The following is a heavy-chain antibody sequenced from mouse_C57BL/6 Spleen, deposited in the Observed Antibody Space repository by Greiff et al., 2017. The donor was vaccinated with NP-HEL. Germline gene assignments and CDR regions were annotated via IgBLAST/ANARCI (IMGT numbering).Heavy chain of an antibody. CDR1: GYAFSSYW. CDR2: IYPGDGDT. J-gene: IGHJ3*01. V-gene: IGHV1-80*01. D-gene: IGHD1-1*01. Sequence: VQLVESGAELVKPGASVKISCKASGYAFSSYWMNWVKQRPGKGLEWIGQIYPGDGDTNYNGKFKGKATLTADKSSSTAYMQLSSLTSEDSAVYFCARRVYYGSSYEFAYWGQGTLVTVSA. CDR3: ARRVYYGSSYEFAY.